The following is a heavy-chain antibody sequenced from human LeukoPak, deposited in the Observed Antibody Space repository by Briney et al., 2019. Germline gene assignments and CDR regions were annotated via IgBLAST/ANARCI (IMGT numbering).Heavy chain of an antibody. J-gene: IGHJ4*02. CDR1: GFTFNTYA. CDR2: ISSSGGNT. Sequence: GGSLRLSCAASGFTFNTYAMHWVRKAPGKGLEFVSSISSSGGNTYYANSVKGRFTISRDDSKNTLYLQMGSLRPEDMAVYYCARASGRGLYYFDYWGQGTLVTVSS. V-gene: IGHV3-64*01. CDR3: ARASGRGLYYFDY. D-gene: IGHD2-15*01.